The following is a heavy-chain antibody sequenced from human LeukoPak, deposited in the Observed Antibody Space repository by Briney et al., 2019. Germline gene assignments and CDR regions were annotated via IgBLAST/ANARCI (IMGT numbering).Heavy chain of an antibody. CDR2: ISGYNGHA. D-gene: IGHD3-22*01. CDR1: GYTFTGYY. Sequence: ASVKVSCKASGYTFTGYYMHWVRQAPGQGLEWMGWISGYNGHANYAQKLQGRVTMTTDPSTSTAFMELRSLRSDDTAVYYCARAGHRRYYYDGGYDYWGQGTLVTVSS. J-gene: IGHJ4*02. CDR3: ARAGHRRYYYDGGYDY. V-gene: IGHV1-18*04.